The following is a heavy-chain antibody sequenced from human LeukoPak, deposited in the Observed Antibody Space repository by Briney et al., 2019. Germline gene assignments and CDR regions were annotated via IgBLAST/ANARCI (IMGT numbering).Heavy chain of an antibody. CDR2: IYYSGST. CDR3: EAAPAAILYYYGMDV. J-gene: IGHJ6*02. V-gene: IGHV4-39*01. Sequence: SETLSLTCTVSGGSISSSSYYWGWIRQPPGKGLEWIGSIYYSGSTYYNPSLKSRVTISVDTSKNQFSLKLSSVTAADTAVYYCEAAPAAILYYYGMDVWGQGTTVTVSS. CDR1: GGSISSSSYY. D-gene: IGHD2-2*01.